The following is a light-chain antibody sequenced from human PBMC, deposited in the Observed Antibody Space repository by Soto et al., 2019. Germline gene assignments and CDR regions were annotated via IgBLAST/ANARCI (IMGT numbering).Light chain of an antibody. J-gene: IGKJ5*01. CDR1: QDISNF. CDR2: DAT. V-gene: IGKV1-33*01. CDR3: QHFKNRPIT. Sequence: DVQMTQSPSSLSASVGDRVTITCQASQDISNFLSWYQQKPGKAPKLLIYDATNLQTGVPSKFSGSGFGTDFTFTINSLQPEYSATYYCQHFKNRPITFGQGTRLEIK.